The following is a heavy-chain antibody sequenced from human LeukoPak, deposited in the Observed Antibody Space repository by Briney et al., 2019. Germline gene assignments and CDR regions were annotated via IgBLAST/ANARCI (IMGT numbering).Heavy chain of an antibody. J-gene: IGHJ5*02. CDR3: ARIRRFPNWFDP. D-gene: IGHD2-21*01. Sequence: PGGSLRLSCAASGFTFNTYAMHWVRQAPGKGLEWVAFVSDDVAHTYYAASVKGRFTISRDNSKNTLYLQMNSLRAEDAAVYYCARIRRFPNWFDPWGQGTLVTVSS. CDR2: VSDDVAHT. V-gene: IGHV3-30*03. CDR1: GFTFNTYA.